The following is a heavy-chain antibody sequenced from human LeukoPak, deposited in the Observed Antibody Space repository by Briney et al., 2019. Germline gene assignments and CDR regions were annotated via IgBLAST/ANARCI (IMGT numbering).Heavy chain of an antibody. Sequence: GGSLRLSCAASGFTFSAYTMHWVRQAPGKGLEWVALISYDGSSKYKESVEGRFTISRDNSKNTLLLEMNGLRLEDSAVYYCAREEGLGAAPFDYWGQGTLVTVSS. CDR2: ISYDGSSK. CDR3: AREEGLGAAPFDY. J-gene: IGHJ4*02. V-gene: IGHV3-30*04. D-gene: IGHD1-26*01. CDR1: GFTFSAYT.